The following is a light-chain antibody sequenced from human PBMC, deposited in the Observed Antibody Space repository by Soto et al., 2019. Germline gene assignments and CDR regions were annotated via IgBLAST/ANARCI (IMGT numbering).Light chain of an antibody. CDR1: QTTSSKY. CDR2: AAS. Sequence: EGLLTQAPGTLSFSPGQSSTLSCRTSQTTSSKYSAWYQPRPGQAPRLLIYAASNTATGTPARFSGSGSRKDMTLTISSLEAEYSAVYYCQRRSNWLTFGRGTKVDIK. V-gene: IGKV3-11*01. CDR3: QRRSNWLT. J-gene: IGKJ4*01.